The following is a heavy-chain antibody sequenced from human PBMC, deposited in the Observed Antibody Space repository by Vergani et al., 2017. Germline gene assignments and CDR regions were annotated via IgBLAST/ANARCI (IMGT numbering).Heavy chain of an antibody. Sequence: QVQWVESGGGEVQPGRSLRLSCSAAGFPFSDYGVHWVRQAPGKGLEWVSVISYDGNKKNYADSVKGRFTISRDNSKNTLYLEMNALRAEDTAVYYCARDFLTRVTTLDYYYMGVWVKGTTVTVSS. J-gene: IGHJ6*03. V-gene: IGHV3-30*03. D-gene: IGHD1-1*01. CDR3: ARDFLTRVTTLDYYYMGV. CDR1: GFPFSDYG. CDR2: ISYDGNKK.